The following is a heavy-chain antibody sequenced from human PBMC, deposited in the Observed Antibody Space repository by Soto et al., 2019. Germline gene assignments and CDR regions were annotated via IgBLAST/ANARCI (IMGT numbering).Heavy chain of an antibody. CDR2: IDPSDSYT. J-gene: IGHJ5*02. CDR1: GYSFTSYW. D-gene: IGHD6-19*01. CDR3: ARHYIAVAGRENWFDP. Sequence: PGESLKLSCKGSGYSFTSYWISWVRQMPGKGLEWMGRIDPSDSYTNYSPSFQGHVTISADKSISTAYLQWSSLKASDTAMYYCARHYIAVAGRENWFDPWGQGTLVTVSS. V-gene: IGHV5-10-1*01.